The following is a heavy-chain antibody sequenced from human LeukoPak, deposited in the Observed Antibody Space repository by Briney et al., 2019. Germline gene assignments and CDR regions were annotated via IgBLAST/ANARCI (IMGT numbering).Heavy chain of an antibody. V-gene: IGHV3-30*03. CDR1: GFTFSSYG. CDR2: ISYDGSNK. CDR3: ARDRAYSTFDY. J-gene: IGHJ4*02. Sequence: HPGRSLRLSCAASGFTFSSYGMHWVRQAPGKGLEWVAVISYDGSNKYYADSVKGRFTISRDNAKNSVFLQMYSLRDEDTAVYYCARDRAYSTFDYWGQGTLVTVSS. D-gene: IGHD3-16*01.